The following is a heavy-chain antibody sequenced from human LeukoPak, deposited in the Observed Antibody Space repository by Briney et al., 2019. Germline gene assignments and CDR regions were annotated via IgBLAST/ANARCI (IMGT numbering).Heavy chain of an antibody. J-gene: IGHJ3*02. CDR1: GFTFSSYW. D-gene: IGHD1-26*01. V-gene: IGHV3-74*01. CDR3: ARSGRGGAFDI. Sequence: PGGSLRLSCAGSGFTFSSYWMHWVRHGPGKGLVWVSRIYSDGSRTNYADSVKGRFTISGDNAKNTLYLQMNSLRAEDTAVYYCARSGRGGAFDIWGQGTMVTVSS. CDR2: IYSDGSRT.